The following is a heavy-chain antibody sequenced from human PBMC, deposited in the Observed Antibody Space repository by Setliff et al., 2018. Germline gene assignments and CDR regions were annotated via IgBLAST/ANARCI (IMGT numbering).Heavy chain of an antibody. CDR3: ARGNGMDV. Sequence: HPGGSLRLSCAASGFTFSSYAMHWVRQAPGKGLEWVAVISYDGSNKYYADSVKGRFTISRDNSKNTLYLQMNSLRAEDTAVYYCARGNGMDVWGQGTTVTVSS. CDR1: GFTFSSYA. CDR2: ISYDGSNK. V-gene: IGHV3-30-3*01. J-gene: IGHJ6*02.